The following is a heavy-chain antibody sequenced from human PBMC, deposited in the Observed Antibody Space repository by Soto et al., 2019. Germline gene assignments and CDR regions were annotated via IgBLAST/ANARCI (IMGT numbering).Heavy chain of an antibody. J-gene: IGHJ6*02. Sequence: NTSETLSLTCTVSGGSISSYYWSWIRQPAGKGLEWIGRIYTSGSTNYNPSLKSRVTMSVDTSKNQFSLKLSSVTAADTAVYYCARTDTYDGYYYYGMDVWGQGTTVTVSS. CDR1: GGSISSYY. CDR3: ARTDTYDGYYYYGMDV. CDR2: IYTSGST. V-gene: IGHV4-4*07. D-gene: IGHD3-3*01.